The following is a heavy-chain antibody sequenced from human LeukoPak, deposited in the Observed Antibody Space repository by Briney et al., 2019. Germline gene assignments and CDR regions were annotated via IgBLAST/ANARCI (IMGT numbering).Heavy chain of an antibody. Sequence: GGSLRLSCAASGFSFVNYGMNWVRQAPGKGLEWVSFISASGGSIYYADSVKGRFTISRDNAKNSLYLQMNSLRAEDTAVYYCARDSYSSSRNDYWGQGTLVTVSS. CDR3: ARDSYSSSRNDY. V-gene: IGHV3-48*01. D-gene: IGHD6-13*01. CDR2: ISASGGSI. J-gene: IGHJ4*02. CDR1: GFSFVNYG.